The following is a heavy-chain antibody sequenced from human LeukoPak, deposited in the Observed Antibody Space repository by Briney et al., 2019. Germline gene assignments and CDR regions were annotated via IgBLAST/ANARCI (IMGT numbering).Heavy chain of an antibody. CDR2: INSDGSST. J-gene: IGHJ4*02. CDR1: GFTFSSYW. CDR3: AKNLYYYDSSGHLFDY. D-gene: IGHD3-22*01. V-gene: IGHV3-74*01. Sequence: GGSLRLSCAASGFTFSSYWMHWVRQAPGKGLVWVSRINSDGSSTSYADSVKGRFTISRDNSKNTLYLQMNSLRAEDTAVYYCAKNLYYYDSSGHLFDYWGQGTLVTASS.